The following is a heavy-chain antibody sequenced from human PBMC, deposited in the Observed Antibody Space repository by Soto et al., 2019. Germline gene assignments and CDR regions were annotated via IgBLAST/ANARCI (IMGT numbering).Heavy chain of an antibody. Sequence: EVQLVESGGGLVQPGRSLRLSCAASGFTFDDYAMHWVRRVPGKGLEWVSSISWNSNIIGYADSVKGRFTISRDNAKNSLYLQMNSLRPEDTALYYCAKGGPDGFCSGGRCYFDYWGQGTLSPSPQ. D-gene: IGHD2-15*01. CDR3: AKGGPDGFCSGGRCYFDY. J-gene: IGHJ4*02. CDR2: ISWNSNII. CDR1: GFTFDDYA. V-gene: IGHV3-9*01.